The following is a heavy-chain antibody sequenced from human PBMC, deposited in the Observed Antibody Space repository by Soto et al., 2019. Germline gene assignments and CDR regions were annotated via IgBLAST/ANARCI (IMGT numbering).Heavy chain of an antibody. J-gene: IGHJ4*02. Sequence: QVHLVQSGAEVKKPGASVKVSCKASGYTFTSYGITWVRQAPGQGLEWMGWISAHNGNTDSAQKLKGRVIVTRDTSTRTAYMELRSLISDDTAVYYCARGRYGDYWGQGALVTVSS. V-gene: IGHV1-18*01. D-gene: IGHD1-1*01. CDR2: ISAHNGNT. CDR1: GYTFTSYG. CDR3: ARGRYGDY.